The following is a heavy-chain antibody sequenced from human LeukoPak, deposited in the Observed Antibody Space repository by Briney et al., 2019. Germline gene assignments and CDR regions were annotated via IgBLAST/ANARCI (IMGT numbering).Heavy chain of an antibody. Sequence: GASVKVSCKASGYTFTSNYIHWVRQAPGQGLEWMGMIYPRDGSTSYAQKFQGRVTVTRDTSTSTVHMELSGLRSEDTAVYYCARGEVTPTDWFDPWGQGTLVTVSS. J-gene: IGHJ5*02. V-gene: IGHV1-46*01. CDR1: GYTFTSNY. CDR2: IYPRDGST. CDR3: ARGEVTPTDWFDP. D-gene: IGHD4-23*01.